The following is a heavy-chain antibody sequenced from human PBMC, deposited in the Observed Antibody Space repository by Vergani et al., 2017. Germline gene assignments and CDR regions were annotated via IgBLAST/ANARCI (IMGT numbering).Heavy chain of an antibody. D-gene: IGHD3-22*01. CDR2: ISSSSSTI. CDR3: ARDVGDSSGYYFGY. V-gene: IGHV3-48*01. J-gene: IGHJ4*02. CDR1: GFTFSSYS. Sequence: EVQLVESGGGLVQPGGSLRLSCAASGFTFSSYSMNWVRQAPGKGLEWVSYISSSSSTIYYADSVKGRFTISRDNAKNSLYLQMNSLRAEDTAVYYCARDVGDSSGYYFGYLGQGTLGTVSP.